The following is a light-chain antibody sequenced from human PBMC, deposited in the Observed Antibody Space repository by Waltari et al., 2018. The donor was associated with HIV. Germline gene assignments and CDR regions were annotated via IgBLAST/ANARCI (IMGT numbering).Light chain of an antibody. CDR1: NGDLGDDKS. CDR2: EGT. Sequence: QSALTQPASVSASHGQPITITCAGNNGDLGDDKSLSWYHHVPGHAPQLVIYEGTNRPLGVSDRFSASKSGDTASLTISYLLNEDEGDYYCASFTSNTWLFGGGTKVTVL. J-gene: IGLJ3*02. CDR3: ASFTSNTWL. V-gene: IGLV2-14*01.